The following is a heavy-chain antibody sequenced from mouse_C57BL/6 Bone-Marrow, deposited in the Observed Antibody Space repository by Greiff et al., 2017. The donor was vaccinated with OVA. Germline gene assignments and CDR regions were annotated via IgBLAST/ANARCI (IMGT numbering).Heavy chain of an antibody. J-gene: IGHJ2*01. CDR1: GFTFSSYA. Sequence: EVKVVESGGGLVKPGGSLKLSCAASGFTFSSYAMSWVRQTPEKRLEWVATISDGGSYTYYPDNVKGRFTISRDNAKNNLYLQMSHLKSEDTAMYYCARRVYYGSWYFDYWGQGTTLTVSS. CDR3: ARRVYYGSWYFDY. V-gene: IGHV5-4*03. D-gene: IGHD1-1*01. CDR2: ISDGGSYT.